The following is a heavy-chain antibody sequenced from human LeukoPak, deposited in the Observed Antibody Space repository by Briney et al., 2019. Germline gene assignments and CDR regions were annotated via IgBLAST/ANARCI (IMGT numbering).Heavy chain of an antibody. J-gene: IGHJ2*01. CDR3: ARDTGWYFDL. D-gene: IGHD4-17*01. Sequence: PGGSLRLSCAASGFIFSGYWMHWVRQAPGMGLVWVSRITGDGISTSYADSVKGRFTISRDNAKNTLYLQMISLRAEDTAVYYCARDTGWYFDLWGRGTLVTVSS. V-gene: IGHV3-74*01. CDR2: ITGDGIST. CDR1: GFIFSGYW.